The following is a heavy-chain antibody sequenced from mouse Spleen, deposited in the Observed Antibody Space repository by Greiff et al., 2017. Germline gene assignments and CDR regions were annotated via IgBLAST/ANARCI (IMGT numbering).Heavy chain of an antibody. CDR2: INPNNGGT. J-gene: IGHJ3*01. V-gene: IGHV1-18*01. D-gene: IGHD2-3*01. Sequence: VQLQQSGPELVKPGASVKIPCKASGYTFTDYNMDWVKQSHGKSLEWIGDINPNNGGTIYNQKFKGKATLTVDKSSSTAYMELRSLTSEDTAVYYCAIIYDGYYVPYWGQGTLVTVSA. CDR3: AIIYDGYYVPY. CDR1: GYTFTDYN.